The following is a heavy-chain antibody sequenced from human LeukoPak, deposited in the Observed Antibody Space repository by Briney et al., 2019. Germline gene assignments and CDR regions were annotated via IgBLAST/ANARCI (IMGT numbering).Heavy chain of an antibody. Sequence: SGGGVVQPGGSLRLSCAASGFTFSSYGMHWVRQAPGKGLEWVAFIRYDGSNKYYADSVKGRFTISRDNSKNTLYLQMNSLRAEATAVYYCATTPRGVIIGLLGNDYWGQGTLVTVSS. J-gene: IGHJ4*02. CDR3: ATTPRGVIIGLLGNDY. CDR1: GFTFSSYG. CDR2: IRYDGSNK. D-gene: IGHD3-10*01. V-gene: IGHV3-30*02.